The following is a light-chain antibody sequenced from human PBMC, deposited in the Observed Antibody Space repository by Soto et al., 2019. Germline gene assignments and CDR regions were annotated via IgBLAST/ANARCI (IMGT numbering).Light chain of an antibody. CDR1: QSVSSSY. J-gene: IGKJ1*01. CDR3: QQYDNSPWT. Sequence: EIVLTQSPGTLSLSPGEGATLSCRASQSVSSSYLAWYQQKPGQAPRLLIYGASSRATGIPDRFSGGGSGTDFTLTISRLELEDFAVYYCQQYDNSPWTFGQGTKVEIK. V-gene: IGKV3-20*01. CDR2: GAS.